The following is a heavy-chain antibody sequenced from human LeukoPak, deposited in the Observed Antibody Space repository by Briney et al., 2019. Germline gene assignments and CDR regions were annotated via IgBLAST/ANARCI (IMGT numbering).Heavy chain of an antibody. D-gene: IGHD3-10*01. Sequence: GGSLRLSCAASGFTFSSYGMHWVRQAPGKGLEWVAVISYDGSNKYYADSVKGRFTISRDNSKNTLYLQMNSLRAEDTAVYYCAKLPSRLLWFGELLDNDNWFDPWGQGTLVTVSS. CDR3: AKLPSRLLWFGELLDNDNWFDP. J-gene: IGHJ5*02. V-gene: IGHV3-30*18. CDR1: GFTFSSYG. CDR2: ISYDGSNK.